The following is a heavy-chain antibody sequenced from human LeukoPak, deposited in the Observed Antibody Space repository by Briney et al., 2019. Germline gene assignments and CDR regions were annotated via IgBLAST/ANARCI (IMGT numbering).Heavy chain of an antibody. CDR2: IWYDGSNT. J-gene: IGHJ4*02. Sequence: PGGSLRLSCAASGFTFSTYWMHWVRQAPGKGLEWVALIWYDGSNTYYADSVKGRFTISRDNSKNTLYLQMNSLRAEDTALYYCARDFGDSRSSDYWGQGTLITVSS. CDR1: GFTFSTYW. CDR3: ARDFGDSRSSDY. V-gene: IGHV3-33*08. D-gene: IGHD6-6*01.